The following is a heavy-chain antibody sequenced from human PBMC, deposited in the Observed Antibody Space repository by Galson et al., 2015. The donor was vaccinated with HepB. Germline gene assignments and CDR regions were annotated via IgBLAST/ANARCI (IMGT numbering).Heavy chain of an antibody. D-gene: IGHD3-10*01. CDR3: ARESTILRGVIISLYYFDF. CDR1: GGSISNYY. CDR2: VYTSGTT. Sequence: LSLTCTVSGGSISNYYWSWIRQPAGKGLEWIGRVYTSGTTNYNPSLQSRVTMSVDTAKNQFSLKLTSASAADTAVYYCARESTILRGVIISLYYFDFWGQGTLVTVSS. J-gene: IGHJ4*02. V-gene: IGHV4-4*07.